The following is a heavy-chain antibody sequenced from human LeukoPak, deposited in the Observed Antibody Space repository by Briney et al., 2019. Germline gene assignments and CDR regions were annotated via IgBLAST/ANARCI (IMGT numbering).Heavy chain of an antibody. V-gene: IGHV3-74*01. J-gene: IGHJ4*02. CDR1: GFTFSTYW. Sequence: GGSLRLSCAASGFTFSTYWMHWVRQAPGKGLVWVSRINGDGGSRNYADSVKGRFTISRDNAKNTLYLQMSSLRVEDTAVYYCASASSHRTAAGGDYWGQGTLVTV. D-gene: IGHD6-13*01. CDR3: ASASSHRTAAGGDY. CDR2: INGDGGSR.